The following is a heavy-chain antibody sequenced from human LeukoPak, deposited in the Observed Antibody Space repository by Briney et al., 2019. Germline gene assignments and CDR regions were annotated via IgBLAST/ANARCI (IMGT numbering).Heavy chain of an antibody. D-gene: IGHD3-10*01. CDR2: ISSSSSTI. J-gene: IGHJ4*02. Sequence: GGSLRLSCAASGFTFSSYSMNWVRQAPGKGLEWVSYISSSSSTIYYADSVKGRFTISRDNAKNSLYLQMNSLRAEDTAVYYCARGLLGYYGSGSYYDDYWGQGTLVTVSS. CDR3: ARGLLGYYGSGSYYDDY. V-gene: IGHV3-48*04. CDR1: GFTFSSYS.